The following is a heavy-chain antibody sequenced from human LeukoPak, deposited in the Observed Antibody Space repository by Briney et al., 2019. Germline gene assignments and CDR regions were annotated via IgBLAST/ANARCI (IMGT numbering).Heavy chain of an antibody. CDR2: IYSGGST. CDR3: ARVRGSGSYVGYFDY. J-gene: IGHJ4*02. V-gene: IGHV3-66*02. D-gene: IGHD1-26*01. CDR1: GFTVSSNY. Sequence: QPGGSLRLSCAASGFTVSSNYMSWVRQAPGKGLEWVSVIYSGGSTYYADCVKGRFTISRDNSKNTLYLQMNSLRAEDTAVYYCARVRGSGSYVGYFDYWGQGTLVTVSS.